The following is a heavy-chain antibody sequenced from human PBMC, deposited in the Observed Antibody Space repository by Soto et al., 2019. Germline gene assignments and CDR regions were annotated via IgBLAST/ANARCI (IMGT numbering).Heavy chain of an antibody. V-gene: IGHV1-69*12. CDR2: IIPIFGTA. CDR1: GGTFSSYA. J-gene: IGHJ4*02. Sequence: QVQLVQSGAEVKKPGSSVKVSCKASGGTFSSYAISWVRQAPGQGLEWMGGIIPIFGTANYAQKFQGRVTITAAESTRQAYMELSGLRSEDTAVYYWRVGGYSSGWVQYYFDYWGQGTLVTVSS. D-gene: IGHD6-19*01. CDR3: RVGGYSSGWVQYYFDY.